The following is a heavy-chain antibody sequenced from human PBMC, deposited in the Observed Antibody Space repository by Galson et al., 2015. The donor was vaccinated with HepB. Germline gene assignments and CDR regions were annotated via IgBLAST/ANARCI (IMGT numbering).Heavy chain of an antibody. CDR1: GDAISGSFFY. CDR3: ARPTTVTTGLCLACDAFDI. D-gene: IGHD4-17*01. J-gene: IGHJ3*02. Sequence: TLSLTCSVSGDAISGSFFYWGWIRQSPGKGLEWIGSIYYGGSTYYNPSLESRVTISVDTSKNQFSLKLSSVTAADTAIYYCARPTTVTTGLCLACDAFDIWGQGTMVTVS. V-gene: IGHV4-39*01. CDR2: IYYGGST.